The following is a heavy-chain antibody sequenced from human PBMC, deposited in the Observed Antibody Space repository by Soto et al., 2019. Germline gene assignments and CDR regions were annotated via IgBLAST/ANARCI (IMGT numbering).Heavy chain of an antibody. CDR3: ARSMDDYYYYGMDV. D-gene: IGHD3-10*01. CDR1: GFTFSSYS. V-gene: IGHV3-48*01. J-gene: IGHJ6*02. Sequence: EVQLVESGGGLVQPGGSLRLSCAASGFTFSSYSMNWVRQAPGKGLEWVSYISSSSSTIYYADSVKGRFTISRDNAKNSLYLQMNRLRAEDTAVYYCARSMDDYYYYGMDVWGQGTTVTVSS. CDR2: ISSSSSTI.